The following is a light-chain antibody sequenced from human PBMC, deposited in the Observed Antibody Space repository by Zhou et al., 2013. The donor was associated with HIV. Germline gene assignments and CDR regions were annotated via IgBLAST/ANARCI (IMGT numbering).Light chain of an antibody. J-gene: IGKJ3*01. CDR1: QSVSNY. CDR2: NAS. V-gene: IGKV3-20*01. Sequence: IVLTQSPGTLSLSPGDGATLSCRASQSVSNYLVWYQRKPGQAPRLLIYNASSRATGVPNRFSGGGSGTDFTLTISRLEPEDFAVYYCQHYGSSPLIFTFGPGTKVHIK. CDR3: QHYGSSPLIFT.